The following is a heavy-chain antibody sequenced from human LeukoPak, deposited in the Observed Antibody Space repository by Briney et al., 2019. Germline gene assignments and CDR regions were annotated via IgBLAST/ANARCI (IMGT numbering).Heavy chain of an antibody. J-gene: IGHJ4*02. CDR1: GYTFTSYY. V-gene: IGHV1-46*01. Sequence: ASVKVSCKASGYTFTSYYMHWVRQAPGQGLEWMGIINPSGGSTSYAQKFQGRVTMTEDTSTDTAYMELSSLRSEDTAVYYCATAGYSSSWYYVGYFDYWGQGTLVTVSS. CDR3: ATAGYSSSWYYVGYFDY. CDR2: INPSGGST. D-gene: IGHD6-13*01.